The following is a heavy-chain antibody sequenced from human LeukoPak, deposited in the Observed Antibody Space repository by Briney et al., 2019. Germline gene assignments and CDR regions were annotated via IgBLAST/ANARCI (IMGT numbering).Heavy chain of an antibody. CDR1: GGSISSSNW. Sequence: RSSETLSLTCTVSGGSISSSNWWSWVRQPPGKGLEWIGEIYHSGSTNYNPSLKSRVTISVDKSKNQFSLKLSSVTAADTAVYYCAREVGATFGVDYWGQGTLVTVSS. CDR3: AREVGATFGVDY. D-gene: IGHD1-26*01. V-gene: IGHV4-4*02. J-gene: IGHJ4*02. CDR2: IYHSGST.